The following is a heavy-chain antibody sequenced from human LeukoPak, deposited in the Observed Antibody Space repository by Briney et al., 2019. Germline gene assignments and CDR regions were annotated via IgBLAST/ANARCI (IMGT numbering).Heavy chain of an antibody. J-gene: IGHJ3*02. CDR3: ARGGTMVRGLQGVDI. Sequence: SETLSLTCTVSGGSISSGDYYWSWIRQPPGKGLEWIGYIYYSGSTYYNPSLKSRVTLSVDTSKNQFSLKLSSVTAADTAVYYCARGGTMVRGLQGVDIWGQGTMVTVSS. D-gene: IGHD3-10*01. V-gene: IGHV4-30-4*08. CDR2: IYYSGST. CDR1: GGSISSGDYY.